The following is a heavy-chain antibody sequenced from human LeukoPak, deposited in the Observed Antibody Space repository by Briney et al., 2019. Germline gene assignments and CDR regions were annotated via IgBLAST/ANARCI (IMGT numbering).Heavy chain of an antibody. V-gene: IGHV4-39*07. CDR2: IFYTGST. Sequence: SETLSLTCTVSGGSITSISYYWGWIRQPPGEGLGWIGSIFYTGSTYYNPSLKSRVTISVDTSKNQFSLRLSSVTAADTAVYYCARGRTFDNWGQGTLVTVSS. CDR1: GGSITSISYY. CDR3: ARGRTFDN. J-gene: IGHJ4*02.